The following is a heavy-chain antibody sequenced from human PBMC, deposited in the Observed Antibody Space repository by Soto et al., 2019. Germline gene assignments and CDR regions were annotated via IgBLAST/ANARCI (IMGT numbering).Heavy chain of an antibody. J-gene: IGHJ3*02. CDR2: INPSGGST. Sequence: GASVKVSCKASGYTFTSYYMHWVRQAPGQGLEWMGIINPSGGSTSYAQKFQGRVTMTRDTSTSTVYMELSSLRSEDTAVYYCASPGPFYCSGGSCYPPDAFDIWGQGTMVTVSS. D-gene: IGHD2-15*01. CDR3: ASPGPFYCSGGSCYPPDAFDI. V-gene: IGHV1-46*01. CDR1: GYTFTSYY.